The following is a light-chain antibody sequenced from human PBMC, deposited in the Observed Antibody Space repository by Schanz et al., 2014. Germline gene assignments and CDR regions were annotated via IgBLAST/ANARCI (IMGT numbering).Light chain of an antibody. Sequence: QTVVTQEPSLTVFPGGTVTLTCASSTGAVTSGYFPNWFLQKPGQAPRALIYSINNKHSWTPARFSGSLLGGKAALTLSGAQPEDEAEYYCLLSYSGGRVFGGGTKRTVL. J-gene: IGLJ3*02. CDR1: TGAVTSGYF. CDR3: LLSYSGGRV. V-gene: IGLV7-43*01. CDR2: SIN.